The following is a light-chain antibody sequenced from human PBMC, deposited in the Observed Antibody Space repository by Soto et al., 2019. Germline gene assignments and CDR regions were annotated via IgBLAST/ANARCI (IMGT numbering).Light chain of an antibody. J-gene: IGLJ3*02. CDR1: GGINVGTYR. Sequence: QAVVTQPASLSASPGASASLTCTLRGGINVGTYRIYWFQQKPGSPPQYLLRYKSDSDKQQGSGVPSRFSGSKDASANAGILLISGLQSEDEADYSCMIWHSSASVFGGGTKLTVL. CDR3: MIWHSSASV. CDR2: YKSDSDK. V-gene: IGLV5-45*01.